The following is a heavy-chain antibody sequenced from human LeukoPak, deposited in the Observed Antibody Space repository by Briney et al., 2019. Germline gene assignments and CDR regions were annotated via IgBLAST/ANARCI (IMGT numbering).Heavy chain of an antibody. V-gene: IGHV3-23*01. J-gene: IGHJ5*02. CDR2: VSGGGDNS. CDR1: GFTFSSYA. Sequence: GGSLRLSCAASGFTFSSYAMTWVRPAPGKGLRWVSTVSGGGDNSYFADSVKGRFTISRDNSENTLYLQMNSLRAEDTAVYYCAKYSVVVPAAIPNNWFDPWGQGTLVTVSS. D-gene: IGHD2-2*02. CDR3: AKYSVVVPAAIPNNWFDP.